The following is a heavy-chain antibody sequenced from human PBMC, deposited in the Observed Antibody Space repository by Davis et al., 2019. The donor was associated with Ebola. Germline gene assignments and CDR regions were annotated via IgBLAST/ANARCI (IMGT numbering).Heavy chain of an antibody. J-gene: IGHJ6*02. Sequence: GESLKISCAASGFTFDDYAMHWVRQAPGKGLEWVSLISGDGGSTYYADSVKGRFTISRDNSKNTLYLQMNSLRAEDTAVYYCARAGTVRGTYYYGMDVWGQGTTVTVSS. V-gene: IGHV3-43*02. CDR2: ISGDGGST. CDR1: GFTFDDYA. CDR3: ARAGTVRGTYYYGMDV. D-gene: IGHD4-17*01.